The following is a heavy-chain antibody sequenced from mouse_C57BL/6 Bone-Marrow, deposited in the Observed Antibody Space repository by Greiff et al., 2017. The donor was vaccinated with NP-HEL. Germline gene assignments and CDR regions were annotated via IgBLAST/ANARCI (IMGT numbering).Heavy chain of an antibody. CDR2: ISSGGDYI. D-gene: IGHD2-1*01. Sequence: EVKLEESGEGLVKPGGSLKLSCAASGFTFSSYAMSWVRQTPEKRLEWVAYISSGGDYIYYADTVKGRFTISGDNARNTLYLQMSSLKSEDTAMYYCTRDIGDGNYLDYWGQGTTLTVSS. J-gene: IGHJ2*01. V-gene: IGHV5-9-1*02. CDR3: TRDIGDGNYLDY. CDR1: GFTFSSYA.